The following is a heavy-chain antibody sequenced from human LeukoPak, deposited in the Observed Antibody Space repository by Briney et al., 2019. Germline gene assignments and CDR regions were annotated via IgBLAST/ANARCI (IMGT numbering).Heavy chain of an antibody. CDR2: ISSSGSTI. CDR3: AELGITMIGGV. J-gene: IGHJ6*04. V-gene: IGHV3-48*03. CDR1: GFTFSSYE. D-gene: IGHD3-10*02. Sequence: GGSLRLSCAASGFTFSSYEMNWVREAPGKGLEWVSYISSSGSTIYYADSVKGRFTISRDNAKTSLYLQMNSLRAEDTAVYYCAELGITMIGGVWGKGTTVTISS.